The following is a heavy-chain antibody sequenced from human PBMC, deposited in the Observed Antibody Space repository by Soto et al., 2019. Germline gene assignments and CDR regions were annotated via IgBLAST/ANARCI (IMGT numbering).Heavy chain of an antibody. V-gene: IGHV3-30*18. CDR2: ISHDGSNK. J-gene: IGHJ6*02. CDR1: GFTFSSYG. CDR3: AKHLLAVACSLHGIDV. D-gene: IGHD6-19*01. Sequence: QVQLVESGGGVVQPARCLRLSCEASGFTFSSYGMHWVRQAPGKGLEWVAVISHDGSNKYFADSVKGRFTISRDNSQNTLYRQMNSCRAEDTAVYYCAKHLLAVACSLHGIDVWGRGTTVTVAS.